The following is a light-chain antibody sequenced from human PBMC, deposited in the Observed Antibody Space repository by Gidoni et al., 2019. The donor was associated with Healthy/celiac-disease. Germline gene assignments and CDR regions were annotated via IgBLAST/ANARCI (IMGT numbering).Light chain of an antibody. CDR3: SSYTSSSTPVV. V-gene: IGLV2-14*01. CDR1: SSDVGGYNY. Sequence: QSALTQPASVSGSRGQSITISCTGTSSDVGGYNYVSWYQQHPGKAPQLMIYEVSKRPSGVSNRFSGSKSGNTASLTISGLQAEDEADYYCSSYTSSSTPVVFGGGTKLTVL. J-gene: IGLJ2*01. CDR2: EVS.